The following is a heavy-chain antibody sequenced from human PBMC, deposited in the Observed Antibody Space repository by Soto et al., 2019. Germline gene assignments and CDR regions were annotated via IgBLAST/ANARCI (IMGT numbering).Heavy chain of an antibody. CDR2: IIPVFGTT. CDR3: ARGGSGYVWFNEF. V-gene: IGHV1-69*01. D-gene: IGHD3-22*01. CDR1: GGLFSSYA. Sequence: QEQLVQSGAEVKKPGSSVKVSCKDTGGLFSSYAISWVRQAPGQGLEWMGGIIPVFGTTYYAQKFQDRVTITADESTNTAYMELSSLRSEDTAMYYCARGGSGYVWFNEFWGQGSRVTVSS. J-gene: IGHJ4*02.